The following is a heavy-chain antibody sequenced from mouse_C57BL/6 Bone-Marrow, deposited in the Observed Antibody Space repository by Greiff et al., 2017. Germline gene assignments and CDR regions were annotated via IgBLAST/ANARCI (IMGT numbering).Heavy chain of an antibody. J-gene: IGHJ4*01. D-gene: IGHD2-3*01. V-gene: IGHV1-15*01. Sequence: QVQLQQSGAELVRPGASVTLSYKASGYTFTDYEMHWVKQTPVHGLEWIGAIDPETGGTAYNQKFKGKAILTADKSSSTAYMELRSLTSEDSAVYYCTRGDLYDGYYDYAMDYWGQGTSVTVSS. CDR1: GYTFTDYE. CDR3: TRGDLYDGYYDYAMDY. CDR2: IDPETGGT.